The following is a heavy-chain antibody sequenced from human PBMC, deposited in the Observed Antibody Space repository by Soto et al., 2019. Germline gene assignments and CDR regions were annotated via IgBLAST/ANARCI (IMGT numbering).Heavy chain of an antibody. J-gene: IGHJ6*02. CDR2: IGTAGDP. Sequence: VGSLRLSCAASGFTFSSYDMHWVRQATGKGLEWVSAIGTAGDPYYPGSVKGRFTISRENAKNSLYLQMNSLRAGDTAVYYCARGSRHYSSSSVNYYYGMDVWGQGTTVTVSS. CDR3: ARGSRHYSSSSVNYYYGMDV. CDR1: GFTFSSYD. V-gene: IGHV3-13*05. D-gene: IGHD6-6*01.